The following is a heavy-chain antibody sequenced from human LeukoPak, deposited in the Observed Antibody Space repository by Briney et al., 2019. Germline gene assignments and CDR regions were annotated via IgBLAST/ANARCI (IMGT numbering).Heavy chain of an antibody. V-gene: IGHV1-8*01. CDR3: ARASTSWYTGDQYYFDY. CDR2: MNPNSANT. Sequence: GASVKVSCKASGYTFTSYDINWARQATGQGLEWMGWMNPNSANTGYAQKFRGRVTMTGNTSISTAYMELSSLRSEDTAVYYCARASTSWYTGDQYYFDYWGQGTLVTVSS. J-gene: IGHJ4*02. D-gene: IGHD6-13*01. CDR1: GYTFTSYD.